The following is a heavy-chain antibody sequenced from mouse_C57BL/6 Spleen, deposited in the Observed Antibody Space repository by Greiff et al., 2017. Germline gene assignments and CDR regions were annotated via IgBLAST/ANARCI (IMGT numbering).Heavy chain of an antibody. Sequence: QVQLQQPGAELVKPGASVKLSCKASGYTFTSYWMHWVKQRPGQGLEWIGMIHPNSGSTNYNEKFKSKATLTVDKSSSTAYMQLSSLTSEDSAVYYCARSWYYGSSDDYGGQGTTLTVSS. CDR1: GYTFTSYW. V-gene: IGHV1-64*01. J-gene: IGHJ2*01. D-gene: IGHD1-1*01. CDR2: IHPNSGST. CDR3: ARSWYYGSSDDY.